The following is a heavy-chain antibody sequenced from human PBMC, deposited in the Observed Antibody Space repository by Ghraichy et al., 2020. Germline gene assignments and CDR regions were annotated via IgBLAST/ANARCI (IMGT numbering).Heavy chain of an antibody. V-gene: IGHV5-51*01. CDR2: IYPGDSDT. D-gene: IGHD2-15*01. Sequence: GESLNISCKGSGYSFTSYWIGWVRQMPGKGLEWMGIIYPGDSDTRYSPSFQGQVTISADKSISTAYLQWSSLKASDTAMYYCARQAIGYCSGGSCYPYSRGGYYYGMDVWGQGTTVTVSS. CDR1: GYSFTSYW. J-gene: IGHJ6*02. CDR3: ARQAIGYCSGGSCYPYSRGGYYYGMDV.